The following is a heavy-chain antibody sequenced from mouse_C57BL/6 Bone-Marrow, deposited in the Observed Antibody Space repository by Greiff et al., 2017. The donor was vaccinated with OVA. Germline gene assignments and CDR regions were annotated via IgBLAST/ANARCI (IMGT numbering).Heavy chain of an antibody. CDR1: GYTFPSYW. D-gene: IGHD3-2*02. J-gene: IGHJ4*01. V-gene: IGHV1-72*01. CDR2: IDPNSGGN. CDR3: AIGAQASAYSMDD. Sequence: VQLQQSGAELVKPGASVKLSCKASGYTFPSYWMHWVKQRPGRGLEWIGRIDPNSGGNKCNEKFKSKATLTVNQPSRTAYMQDSSLTSEDSAVYDGAIGAQASAYSMDDWGKGTSVTVSS.